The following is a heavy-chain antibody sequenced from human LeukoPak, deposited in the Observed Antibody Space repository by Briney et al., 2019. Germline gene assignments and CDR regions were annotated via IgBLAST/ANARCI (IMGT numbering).Heavy chain of an antibody. CDR3: ARGLLEGDDFWSGGGY. CDR2: IIPIFGTA. J-gene: IGHJ4*02. V-gene: IGHV1-69*01. CDR1: GGTFSSYA. Sequence: SVKVSCKASGGTFSSYAISWVRQAPGQGLEWMGGIIPIFGTANYAQKFQGRVTITADESTSTAYMELSSLRSEDTAVYYCARGLLEGDDFWSGGGYWGQGTLVTVSS. D-gene: IGHD3-3*01.